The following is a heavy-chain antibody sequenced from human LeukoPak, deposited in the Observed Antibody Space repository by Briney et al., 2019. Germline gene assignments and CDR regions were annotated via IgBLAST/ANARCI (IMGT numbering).Heavy chain of an antibody. J-gene: IGHJ4*02. Sequence: TGGSLRLSCAASGFTVSSNYMSWVRQAPGKGLEWVSVIYSGGSTYYADSVKGRFTISRHNSKNTLYLQMNSLRAEDTAVYYCAREVVAYFDYWGQGTLVTVSS. V-gene: IGHV3-53*04. CDR1: GFTVSSNY. D-gene: IGHD3-22*01. CDR2: IYSGGST. CDR3: AREVVAYFDY.